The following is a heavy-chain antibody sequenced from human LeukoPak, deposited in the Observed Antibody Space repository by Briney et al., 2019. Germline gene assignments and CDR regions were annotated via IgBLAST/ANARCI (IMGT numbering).Heavy chain of an antibody. V-gene: IGHV3-53*01. CDR3: ARGCSSTSCYGFDY. CDR2: IYSGGST. Sequence: GGSLRLSCAASGFTVSSKYMSWVRQAPGKGLEWVSVIYSGGSTYYADSVKGRFTISRDNSKNTLYLQMNSLRAEDTAVYYCARGCSSTSCYGFDYWGQGTLVTVST. J-gene: IGHJ4*02. D-gene: IGHD2-2*01. CDR1: GFTVSSKY.